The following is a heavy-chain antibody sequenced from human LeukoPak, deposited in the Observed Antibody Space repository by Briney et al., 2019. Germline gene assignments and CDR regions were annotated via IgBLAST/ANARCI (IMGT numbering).Heavy chain of an antibody. Sequence: ASVKVSCKASGYTFTSDGISWVRQAPGQGLEWMGWISAYNGNTNYAQRYQGRVIMTTDTSTRIAYMELRSLRSDDTAVYYCARDCGGDCPPRFGRWGQGTLVTVSS. CDR3: ARDCGGDCPPRFGR. J-gene: IGHJ4*02. CDR1: GYTFTSDG. D-gene: IGHD2-21*02. CDR2: ISAYNGNT. V-gene: IGHV1-18*01.